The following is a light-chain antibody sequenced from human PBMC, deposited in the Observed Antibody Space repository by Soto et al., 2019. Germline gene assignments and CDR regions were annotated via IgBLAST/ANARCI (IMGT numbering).Light chain of an antibody. CDR1: SGHSSYA. CDR3: QTWGTGILV. Sequence: QPVLTQSPSASASLGASVKLTCTLSSGHSSYAIAWHQQQPEKGPRYLMKLNSDGSHSKGDGIPDRFSGSSSGAERYLTISSLQSEDEADYYCQTWGTGILVFGGGTQLTDL. V-gene: IGLV4-69*01. CDR2: LNSDGSH. J-gene: IGLJ2*01.